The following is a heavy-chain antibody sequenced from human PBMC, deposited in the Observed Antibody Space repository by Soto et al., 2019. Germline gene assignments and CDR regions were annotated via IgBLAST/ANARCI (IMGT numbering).Heavy chain of an antibody. CDR3: ATRGSEYTYGYLF. CDR1: GFTFSRYR. CDR2: INTDGSST. D-gene: IGHD5-18*01. Sequence: EVQLVESGGGLVQPGGSLRLSCVASGFTFSRYRMHWVRQPPGKGLVWVSRINTDGSSTDYADSVKGRFTVSRDNAKNTLFLTMDSLRAEDTAIYYCATRGSEYTYGYLFWGQGTLVTVSS. J-gene: IGHJ4*02. V-gene: IGHV3-74*01.